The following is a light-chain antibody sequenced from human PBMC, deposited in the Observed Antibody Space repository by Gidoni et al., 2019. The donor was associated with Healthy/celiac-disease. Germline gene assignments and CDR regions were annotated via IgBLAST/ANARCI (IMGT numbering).Light chain of an antibody. V-gene: IGKV3-20*01. CDR2: GAS. CDR1: QSVSSSY. Sequence: EIVLPQSPGTLSLSPGERATLSCRASQSVSSSYLAWYQQKPGQAPRLLIYGASNRATGIPDRFSGSGSGTDFTLTISRLEPEDFAVYYCQQYGSSLPLTFGPGTKVDSK. CDR3: QQYGSSLPLT. J-gene: IGKJ3*01.